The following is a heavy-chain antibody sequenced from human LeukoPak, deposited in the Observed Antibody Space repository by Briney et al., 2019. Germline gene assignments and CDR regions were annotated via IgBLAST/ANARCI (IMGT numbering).Heavy chain of an antibody. V-gene: IGHV3-23*01. Sequence: GGSLRLSCAASGFTFSSYAMSWVRQAPGKGLECVSAISGSGGSTYYADSVKGRFTISRDNSKNTLYLQMNSLRAEDTAVYYCARDAPGYSYGPPFDYWGQGTLVTVSS. CDR2: ISGSGGST. J-gene: IGHJ4*02. CDR3: ARDAPGYSYGPPFDY. D-gene: IGHD5-18*01. CDR1: GFTFSSYA.